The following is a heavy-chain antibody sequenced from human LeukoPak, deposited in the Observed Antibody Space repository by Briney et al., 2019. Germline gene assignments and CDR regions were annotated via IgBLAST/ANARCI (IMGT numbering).Heavy chain of an antibody. CDR3: ARDPAQSYYTDV. CDR1: GYSFTAYY. J-gene: IGHJ6*03. CDR2: MNPKSPGT. V-gene: IGHV1-2*02. Sequence: GASVKVSCKASGYSFTAYYIHWVRQAPGQGFEWMGWMNPKSPGTNYAQKFQGRVTMTRDTSISTAYMELSSLTSDDSAVYYCARDPAQSYYTDVWGIGTTVTVSS.